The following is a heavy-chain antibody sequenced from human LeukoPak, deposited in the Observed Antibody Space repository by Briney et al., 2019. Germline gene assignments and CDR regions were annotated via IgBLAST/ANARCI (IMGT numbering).Heavy chain of an antibody. CDR3: ARVVIAAAGKFDY. V-gene: IGHV1-69*05. CDR2: IIPIFGTA. D-gene: IGHD6-13*01. Sequence: SVKVSCKASGGTFSSYAISWVRQAPGQGLEWMGGIIPIFGTANYAQKFQGRVTMTRDTSISTAYMELSRLRSDDTAVYYCARVVIAAAGKFDYWGQGTLVTVSS. CDR1: GGTFSSYA. J-gene: IGHJ4*02.